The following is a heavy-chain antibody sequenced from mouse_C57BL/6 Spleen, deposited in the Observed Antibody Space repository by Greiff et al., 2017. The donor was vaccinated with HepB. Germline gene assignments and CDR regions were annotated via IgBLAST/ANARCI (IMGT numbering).Heavy chain of an antibody. CDR1: GYTFTSYW. V-gene: IGHV1-69*01. J-gene: IGHJ2*01. CDR3: ARGRNRFDY. Sequence: QVQLQQPGAELVMPGASVKLSCKASGYTFTSYWMHWVKQRPGQGLEWIGEIDPSDSYTNYNQKFKGKSTLTVDKSSSTAYMQLSSLTSEDSAVYYCARGRNRFDYWGQGTTLTVSS. CDR2: IDPSDSYT.